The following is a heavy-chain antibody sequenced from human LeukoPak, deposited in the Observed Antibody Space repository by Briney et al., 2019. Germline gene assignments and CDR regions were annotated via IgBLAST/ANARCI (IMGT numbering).Heavy chain of an antibody. D-gene: IGHD1-26*01. J-gene: IGHJ4*02. CDR1: GFTFTSYA. Sequence: GGSLRLSCAASGFTFTSYAMHWVRQAPGKGLEWVSYISSSSSTIYYADSVKGRFTISRDNAKNSLYLQMNSLRAEDTAVYYCARDRWGSGSYDEDYWGQGTLVTVSS. CDR2: ISSSSSTI. CDR3: ARDRWGSGSYDEDY. V-gene: IGHV3-48*01.